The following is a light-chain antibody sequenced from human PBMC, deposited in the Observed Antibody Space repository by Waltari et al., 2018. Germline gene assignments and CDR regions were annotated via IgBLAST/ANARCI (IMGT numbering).Light chain of an antibody. V-gene: IGLV1-47*01. Sequence: QSVLTQPPSASGTPGQRVTISCSGSISNIGSNYVYWCQQFPGTAPGLLMSRNNQRPSGVPDRFAGSKSGTSASLAISGLRSEDEADYYCATWDDSLRGHVLFGGGTKLTVL. CDR1: ISNIGSNY. J-gene: IGLJ2*01. CDR2: RNN. CDR3: ATWDDSLRGHVL.